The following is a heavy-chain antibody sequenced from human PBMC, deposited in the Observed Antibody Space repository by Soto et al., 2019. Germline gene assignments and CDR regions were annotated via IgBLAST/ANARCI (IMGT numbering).Heavy chain of an antibody. V-gene: IGHV3-23*01. D-gene: IGHD3-10*01. CDR2: ISGSGGST. J-gene: IGHJ6*04. Sequence: GGSLRLSCAASGFTFSSYAMSWVRQAPGKGLEWVSAISGSGGSTYYADSVKGRFTISRDNSKNTLYLQMNSLRAEDTAVYYCAKEAGGGEWGLYYGMDDWGKGTTVTVYS. CDR1: GFTFSSYA. CDR3: AKEAGGGEWGLYYGMDD.